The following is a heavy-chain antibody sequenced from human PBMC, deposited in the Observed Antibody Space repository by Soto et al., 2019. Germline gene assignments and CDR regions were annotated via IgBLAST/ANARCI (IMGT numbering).Heavy chain of an antibody. CDR2: IYYSGST. Sequence: SETLSLTCTVSGGSVSSGSYYWSWIRQPPGNGLEWIGYIYYSGSTNYNPSLKSRVTISVDTSKNQFSLKLSSVTAADTAVYYCARDRRELPSDYWGQGTLVTVSS. CDR1: GGSVSSGSYY. CDR3: ARDRRELPSDY. D-gene: IGHD1-26*01. V-gene: IGHV4-61*01. J-gene: IGHJ4*02.